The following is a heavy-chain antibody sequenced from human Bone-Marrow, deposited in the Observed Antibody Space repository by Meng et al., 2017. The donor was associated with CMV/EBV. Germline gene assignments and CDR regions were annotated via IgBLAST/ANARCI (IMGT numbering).Heavy chain of an antibody. Sequence: GGSLRLSCKASGSTFGDVAMSWVRQAPGKGLEWVGFIRSKAYGGTTEYAASVKGRFTITRDDSKSIAYLQMNSLKTEDTAVYYCTRLRGYPDNYYAMYVWGQATTATVSS. CDR1: GSTFGDVA. CDR2: IRSKAYGGTT. V-gene: IGHV3-49*04. D-gene: IGHD5-18*01. J-gene: IGHJ6*02. CDR3: TRLRGYPDNYYAMYV.